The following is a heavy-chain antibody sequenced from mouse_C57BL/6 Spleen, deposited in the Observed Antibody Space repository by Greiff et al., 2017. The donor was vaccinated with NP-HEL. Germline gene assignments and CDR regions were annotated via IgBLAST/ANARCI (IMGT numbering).Heavy chain of an antibody. CDR3: TRPDGYSFAY. J-gene: IGHJ3*01. CDR2: IDPETGGT. D-gene: IGHD2-3*01. Sequence: VQLQQSGAELVRPGASVTLSCKASGYTFTDYEMHWVKQTPVHGLEWIGAIDPETGGTAYNPKFKGKAILTADKSSSTAYMELRSLTSDDSAVYYCTRPDGYSFAYWGQGTLVTVSA. V-gene: IGHV1-15*01. CDR1: GYTFTDYE.